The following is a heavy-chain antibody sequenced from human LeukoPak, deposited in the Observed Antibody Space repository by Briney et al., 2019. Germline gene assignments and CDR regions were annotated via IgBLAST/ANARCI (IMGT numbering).Heavy chain of an antibody. Sequence: SGGSLRLSCAASGFTFSNYWMSWVRQAPGKGLEWVANIKQDGSDKYYVDSVKGRFTISRDNYKNILYLEMSSLRVEDTAVYFCPLPTLGYWGQGTLVTVSS. CDR1: GFTFSNYW. CDR3: PLPTLGY. V-gene: IGHV3-7*02. J-gene: IGHJ4*02. CDR2: IKQDGSDK.